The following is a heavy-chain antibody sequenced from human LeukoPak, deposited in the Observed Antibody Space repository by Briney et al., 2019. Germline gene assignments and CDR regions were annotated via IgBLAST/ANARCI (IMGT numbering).Heavy chain of an antibody. CDR3: ARLPTTAANPKDAFDI. V-gene: IGHV5-51*01. CDR2: IYPGDSDT. Sequence: GESLKISCKGSGYSFTSYWIGWVRQMPGKGLEWMGIIYPGDSDTRYSPSFQGQVTISADKSISTAYLQWSSLKASDTAMYYCARLPTTAANPKDAFDIWGQGTMVTVSS. D-gene: IGHD4-17*01. J-gene: IGHJ3*02. CDR1: GYSFTSYW.